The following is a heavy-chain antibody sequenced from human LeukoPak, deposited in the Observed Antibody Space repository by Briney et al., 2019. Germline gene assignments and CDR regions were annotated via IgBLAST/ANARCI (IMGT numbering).Heavy chain of an antibody. J-gene: IGHJ6*02. CDR2: IYYTGTT. D-gene: IGHD4-17*01. CDR1: GGSISTYY. Sequence: SETLSLTCSVAGGSISTYYWSWIRQLPGKVLEWIGYIYYTGTTNYNPSLRSRVTLSVDTSRNQFSLRLSSVTAADTAVYYCAREDPQTTVPEGMDVWGHGTTVIVSS. V-gene: IGHV4-59*01. CDR3: AREDPQTTVPEGMDV.